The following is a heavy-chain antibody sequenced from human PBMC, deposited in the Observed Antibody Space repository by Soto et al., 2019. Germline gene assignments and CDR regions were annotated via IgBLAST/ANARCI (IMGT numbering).Heavy chain of an antibody. CDR1: GVSINSGGYY. CDR2: IYYSGST. J-gene: IGHJ4*02. Sequence: SETLSLTCTVSGVSINSGGYYWSWIRQHPGKGLEWIGNIYYSGSTYYNPSLKSRVTISLDTSKNQFSLKLSSVTAADTAVYYCALTTVTTYFAYWGQGTLVPVSS. V-gene: IGHV4-31*03. D-gene: IGHD4-17*01. CDR3: ALTTVTTYFAY.